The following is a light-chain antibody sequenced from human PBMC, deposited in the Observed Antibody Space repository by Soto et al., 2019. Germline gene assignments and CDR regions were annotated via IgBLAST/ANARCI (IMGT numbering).Light chain of an antibody. CDR1: QSLSSNS. CDR3: PQYGISPYT. V-gene: IGKV3-20*01. J-gene: IGKJ2*01. Sequence: EIVLTQSPGTLSLSPGERATLSCGTSQSLSSNSLAWYQQKPGQAPRLLIYGASSRATGIPDRFSGSGSGTDFTLTISRLEPNFFAVYYCPQYGISPYTLVQGTKL. CDR2: GAS.